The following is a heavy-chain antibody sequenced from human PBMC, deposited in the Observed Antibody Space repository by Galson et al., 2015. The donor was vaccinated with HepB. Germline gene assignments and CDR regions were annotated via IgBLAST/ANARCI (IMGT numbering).Heavy chain of an antibody. V-gene: IGHV3-30*19. CDR1: GFTFSSYG. Sequence: SLRLSCAASGFTFSSYGMHWVRQAPGKGLEWVAVIWYDGSNKYYADSVKGRFTISRDNSKNTLYLQMNSLRAEDTAVYYCARDARELLSTDKLVDYWGQGTLVTVSS. D-gene: IGHD1-26*01. CDR2: IWYDGSNK. CDR3: ARDARELLSTDKLVDY. J-gene: IGHJ4*02.